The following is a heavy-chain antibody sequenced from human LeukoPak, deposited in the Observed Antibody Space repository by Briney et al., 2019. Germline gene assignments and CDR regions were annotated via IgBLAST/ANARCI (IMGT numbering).Heavy chain of an antibody. Sequence: ASVKVSCKASGYTSTSYDINWVRQATGQRLEWMGWMNPNSGNTGYAQKFQGRVTITRNTSISTAYMELSSLRSEDTAVYYCARGPATVTTESAYYYYYMDVWGKGTTVTVSS. D-gene: IGHD4-17*01. J-gene: IGHJ6*03. V-gene: IGHV1-8*03. CDR3: ARGPATVTTESAYYYYYMDV. CDR1: GYTSTSYD. CDR2: MNPNSGNT.